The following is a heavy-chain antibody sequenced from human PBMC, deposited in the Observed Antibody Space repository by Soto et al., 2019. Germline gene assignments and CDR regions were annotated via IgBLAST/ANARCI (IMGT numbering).Heavy chain of an antibody. V-gene: IGHV1-69*13. Sequence: ASVKVSFKASGGTFSSYAISWVRQAPGQGLEWMGGIIPIFGTANYAQKFQGRVTITADESTSTAYMELSSLRSEDTAVYYCASAPAQPKAFDIWGQGTMVTVSS. CDR3: ASAPAQPKAFDI. CDR2: IIPIFGTA. J-gene: IGHJ3*02. CDR1: GGTFSSYA.